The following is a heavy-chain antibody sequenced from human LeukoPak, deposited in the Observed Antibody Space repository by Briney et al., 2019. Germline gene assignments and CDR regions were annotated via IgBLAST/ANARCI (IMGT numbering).Heavy chain of an antibody. V-gene: IGHV3-30*04. CDR2: VSNDGSKK. J-gene: IGHJ6*02. CDR1: GFPFTYYS. Sequence: PGGSLRLSCVVSGFPFTYYSMHWVRQAPGKGLEWVALVSNDGSKKNYADSVKGRFTISRDTSKRILYLQMSSLRADDTALYYCARRAASDCLTATCNGGLYFMDVWGQGTTVTVSS. D-gene: IGHD3-16*01. CDR3: ARRAASDCLTATCNGGLYFMDV.